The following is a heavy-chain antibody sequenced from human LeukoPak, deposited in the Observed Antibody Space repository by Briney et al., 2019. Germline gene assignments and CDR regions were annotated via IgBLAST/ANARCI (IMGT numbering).Heavy chain of an antibody. CDR1: GGSISSYY. CDR2: IYYSGST. D-gene: IGHD3-9*01. Sequence: SETLSLTCTVSGGSISSYYWSWIRQPPGKGLEWIGYIYYSGSTNYNPSLKSRVTISVDTSKNQFSLKLSSVTAADTAVYYCARDGAYYDILTGYYREGWFDPWGQGTLVTVSS. CDR3: ARDGAYYDILTGYYREGWFDP. V-gene: IGHV4-59*01. J-gene: IGHJ5*02.